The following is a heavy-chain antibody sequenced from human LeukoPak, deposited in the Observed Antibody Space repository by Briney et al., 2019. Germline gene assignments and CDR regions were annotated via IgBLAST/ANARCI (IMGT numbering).Heavy chain of an antibody. D-gene: IGHD3-10*01. J-gene: IGHJ4*02. Sequence: SETLSLTCAVSGGSISSGGYSWSWIRQPPGKGLEWIGYIYHSGSTYYNPSLKSRVTISVDRSKNQFSLKLSSVTAADTAVYYCARDYGSGSYVYWGQGTLVTVSS. V-gene: IGHV4-30-2*01. CDR1: GGSISSGGYS. CDR3: ARDYGSGSYVY. CDR2: IYHSGST.